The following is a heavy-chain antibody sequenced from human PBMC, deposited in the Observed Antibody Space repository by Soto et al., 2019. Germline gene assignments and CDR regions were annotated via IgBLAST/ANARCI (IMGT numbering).Heavy chain of an antibody. D-gene: IGHD6-19*01. J-gene: IGHJ4*02. Sequence: VQLVESGGGVVQPGRSLRLSCAASGFTFSDYARHWVRQAPGKGLEWVAVVSHDGRNTHYADSVKGRFTISRDSSKSTVSLEMTSLRAEDTAVYYCAKGGRQWLVTSDFNYWGQGALVTVSS. V-gene: IGHV3-30*18. CDR1: GFTFSDYA. CDR3: AKGGRQWLVTSDFNY. CDR2: VSHDGRNT.